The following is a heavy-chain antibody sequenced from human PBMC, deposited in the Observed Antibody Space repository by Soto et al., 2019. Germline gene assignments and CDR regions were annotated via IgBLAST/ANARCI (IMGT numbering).Heavy chain of an antibody. CDR3: ARAGGTTVTGLWHFDS. Sequence: PGGSLRLSCEASGFTFNTYSIHFFGHPPCKGLEWLAAIWYDGTQKYYADSVKGRFIISRDNSKKTLYLEMNSLRAEDTAVYYCARAGGTTVTGLWHFDSWGQGTLVTVSS. CDR1: GFTFNTYS. V-gene: IGHV3-33*01. J-gene: IGHJ4*02. D-gene: IGHD4-17*01. CDR2: IWYDGTQK.